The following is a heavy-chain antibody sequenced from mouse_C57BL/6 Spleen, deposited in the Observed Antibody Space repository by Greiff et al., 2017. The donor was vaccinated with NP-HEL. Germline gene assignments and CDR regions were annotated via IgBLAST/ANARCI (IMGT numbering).Heavy chain of an antibody. CDR2: ISYDGSN. J-gene: IGHJ4*01. V-gene: IGHV3-6*01. Sequence: EVQLMESGPGLVKPSQSLSLTCSVTGYSITSGYYWNWIRQFPGNKLEWMGYISYDGSNNYNPSLKNRISITRDTSKNQFFLKLNSVTTEDTATYYCARAITTDYYAMDYWGQGTSVTVSS. D-gene: IGHD1-1*01. CDR3: ARAITTDYYAMDY. CDR1: GYSITSGYY.